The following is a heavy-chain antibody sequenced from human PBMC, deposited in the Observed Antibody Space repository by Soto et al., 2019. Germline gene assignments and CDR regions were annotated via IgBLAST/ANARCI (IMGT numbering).Heavy chain of an antibody. D-gene: IGHD5-12*01. J-gene: IGHJ5*02. Sequence: EVQLLESGGGLVQPGGSLRLSCAASGFTFSSYAMSWVHQAPGKGLEWVSAISGSGGSTYYADSVKGRFTISRDNSKNTLYLQMNSLRAEDTAVYYCAKASESGYDLSWFDPWGQGTLVTVSS. CDR3: AKASESGYDLSWFDP. V-gene: IGHV3-23*01. CDR1: GFTFSSYA. CDR2: ISGSGGST.